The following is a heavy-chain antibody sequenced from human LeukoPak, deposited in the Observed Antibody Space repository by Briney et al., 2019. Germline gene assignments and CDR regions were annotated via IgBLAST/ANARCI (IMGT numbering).Heavy chain of an antibody. CDR2: ISSSSTI. D-gene: IGHD2-15*01. V-gene: IGHV3-48*04. J-gene: IGHJ6*02. CDR1: GFTFSSYS. Sequence: GGSLRLSCAASGFTFSSYSMNWVRQAPGKGLEWVSYISSSSTIYYADSVKGRFTISRDNAKNSLYLQMNSLRAEDTAVYYCAVDYSYPYYYGMDVWGQGTTVTVSS. CDR3: AVDYSYPYYYGMDV.